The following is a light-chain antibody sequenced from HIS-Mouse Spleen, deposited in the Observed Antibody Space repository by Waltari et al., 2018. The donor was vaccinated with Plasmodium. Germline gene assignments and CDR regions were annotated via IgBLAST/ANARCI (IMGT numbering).Light chain of an antibody. CDR1: QGSSSA. CDR3: QQFNSYPLT. Sequence: AIQLTQSPSSLSASVGDRVTITYRASQGSSSALAWYQQKPGKATKLLIYDASKLESGVPSRFSVSGSGTDFTLTISSLQPEEFATYYCQQFNSYPLTFGGGTKVEIK. V-gene: IGKV1-13*02. J-gene: IGKJ4*01. CDR2: DAS.